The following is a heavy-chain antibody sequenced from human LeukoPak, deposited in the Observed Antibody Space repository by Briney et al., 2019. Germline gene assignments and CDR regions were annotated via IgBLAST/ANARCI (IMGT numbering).Heavy chain of an antibody. CDR3: ATKGGLIPNTLAM. J-gene: IGHJ3*01. CDR1: GYNFSVYY. D-gene: IGHD2-15*01. V-gene: IGHV1-2*02. CDR2: MDPNSGDT. Sequence: GASVKVSCKGSGYNFSVYYMHWVRQAPGQGLEWMGWMDPNSGDTIYAPKFQGRVSMTRDTSITTAYMELSSLTFDDSAIYYCATKGGLIPNTLAMWGHGTMVTVSS.